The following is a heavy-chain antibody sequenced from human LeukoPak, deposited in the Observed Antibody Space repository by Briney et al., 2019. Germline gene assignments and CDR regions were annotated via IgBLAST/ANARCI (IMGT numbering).Heavy chain of an antibody. J-gene: IGHJ4*02. CDR1: GFTFRDIG. Sequence: GGSLRLSCAASGFTFRDIGMNWVRQIPGKGLEWISHINGGGDSTHYADSVKGRFTISRDNSQNTLFVQMNSLRVDDSATYYCVKGPYYESPALDSWGQGTLVTVSS. CDR2: INGGGDST. V-gene: IGHV3-23*01. CDR3: VKGPYYESPALDS. D-gene: IGHD3-3*01.